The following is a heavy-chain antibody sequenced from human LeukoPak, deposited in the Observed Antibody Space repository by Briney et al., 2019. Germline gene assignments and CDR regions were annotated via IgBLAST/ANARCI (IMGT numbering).Heavy chain of an antibody. Sequence: GGSLRLSCSASGFTFNDCGMHWVRQTPDKGLEWVAVSTYGGRKSYYVDSVKGRFTISRDTSQNTLYLQMNSLRPEDTALYHCVKEASSGLYRTADFWGQGTLVTVSS. CDR3: VKEASSGLYRTADF. D-gene: IGHD6-19*01. V-gene: IGHV3-30*18. CDR1: GFTFNDCG. CDR2: STYGGRKS. J-gene: IGHJ4*02.